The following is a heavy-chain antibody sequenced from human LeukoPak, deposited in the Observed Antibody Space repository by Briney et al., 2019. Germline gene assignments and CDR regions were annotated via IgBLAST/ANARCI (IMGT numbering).Heavy chain of an antibody. J-gene: IGHJ4*02. CDR1: GFPFSDYY. D-gene: IGHD3-10*01. Sequence: GGSLRLSCAASGFPFSDYYMSWIRQAPGKGLEWVSYISSSGDTIYYADPVKGRFTISKDNAKNSVHLQMNSLRAEDTAVYYCARVVHYGSGPAVGWGQGTLVTVSS. CDR3: ARVVHYGSGPAVG. CDR2: ISSSGDTI. V-gene: IGHV3-11*01.